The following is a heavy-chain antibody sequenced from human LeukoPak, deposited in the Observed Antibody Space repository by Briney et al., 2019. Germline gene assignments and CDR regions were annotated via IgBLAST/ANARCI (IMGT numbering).Heavy chain of an antibody. V-gene: IGHV3-48*03. J-gene: IGHJ4*02. CDR1: GFTFSSYE. Sequence: GGSLRLSCVASGFTFSSYEMNWVRQAPGKGLGWISYLSGSGNTIHYADSVKGRFTISRDNAKNSLSLQMNSLRADDTAIYYCARDGTPQYGGGRLFFDYWGQGAPVTVSS. D-gene: IGHD2-21*01. CDR2: LSGSGNTI. CDR3: ARDGTPQYGGGRLFFDY.